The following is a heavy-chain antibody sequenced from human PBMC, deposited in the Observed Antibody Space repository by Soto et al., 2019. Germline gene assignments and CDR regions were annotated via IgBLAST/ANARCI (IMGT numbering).Heavy chain of an antibody. V-gene: IGHV3-15*01. Sequence: EVELVESGGVLVKPGGSLRLSCAASGFAFTNAWMTWVRQAPGKALEWIGRIRSQIDGGTTDYAAPVKGRFTISRDDSKNTLYLQMNSLKTEDTAVYYCTTVAYGEYVSDYWGQGTLVTVSS. J-gene: IGHJ4*02. CDR3: TTVAYGEYVSDY. D-gene: IGHD4-17*01. CDR2: IRSQIDGGTT. CDR1: GFAFTNAW.